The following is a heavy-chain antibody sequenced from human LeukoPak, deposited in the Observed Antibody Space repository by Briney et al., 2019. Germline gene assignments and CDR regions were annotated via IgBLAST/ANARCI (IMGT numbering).Heavy chain of an antibody. J-gene: IGHJ4*02. CDR1: GGSFGGYY. D-gene: IGHD2/OR15-2a*01. CDR2: INHSGST. Sequence: SETLSRTCAVYGGSFGGYYWSWIRQPPGKGLEWIWKINHSGSTNYNPSLKSRVTISVDTSTRQFSLKLNSMTAADTAVYYCARGAQTFSDNAPVDYWGQGTLVTVSS. V-gene: IGHV4-34*01. CDR3: ARGAQTFSDNAPVDY.